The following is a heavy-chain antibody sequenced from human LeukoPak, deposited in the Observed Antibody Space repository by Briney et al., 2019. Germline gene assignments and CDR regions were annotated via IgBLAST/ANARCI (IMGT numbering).Heavy chain of an antibody. V-gene: IGHV1-46*01. CDR2: INPSGGST. CDR1: GYTFTSYY. Sequence: ASVKVSCKASGYTFTSYYMHWVRQAPGQGLEWMGIINPSGGSTSYAQKFQGRVTMTRDMSTSTVYMELSSLRSEDTAVYYRARRGNWNDGGFDYWGQGTLVTVSS. CDR3: ARRGNWNDGGFDY. J-gene: IGHJ4*02. D-gene: IGHD1-1*01.